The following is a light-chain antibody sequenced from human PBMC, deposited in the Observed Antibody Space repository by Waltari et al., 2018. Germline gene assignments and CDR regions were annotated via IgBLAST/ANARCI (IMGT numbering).Light chain of an antibody. J-gene: IGLJ3*02. CDR1: SLRTSY. CDR3: SSRNGRANQVV. Sequence: SSELTQDPGVSVALGQTIRFTCQGDSLRTSYASWYQLKPGQAPVLVIYGKDKRPSGIQDRISGYSSGTTSSLTITGAQAEDEADYYCSSRNGRANQVVFAGGTKVTVL. CDR2: GKD. V-gene: IGLV3-19*01.